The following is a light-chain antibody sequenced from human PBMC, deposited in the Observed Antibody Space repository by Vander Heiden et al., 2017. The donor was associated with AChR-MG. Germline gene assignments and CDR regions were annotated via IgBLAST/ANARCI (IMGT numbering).Light chain of an antibody. CDR1: SSDVGGFNL. CDR2: AVN. J-gene: IGLJ2*01. V-gene: IGLV2-23*02. Sequence: QSALTQPASVSGSLGQSHTISCTGTSSDVGGFNLVSWYQQHPGKAPKLLMFAVNKRASGASNRFSGSKSGSTASLTISGLRAEDEADYYCWSYAGSGTSVFGGGTRVTVL. CDR3: WSYAGSGTSV.